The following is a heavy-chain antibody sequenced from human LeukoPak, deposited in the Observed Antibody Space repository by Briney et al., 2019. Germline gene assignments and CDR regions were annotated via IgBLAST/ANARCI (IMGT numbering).Heavy chain of an antibody. CDR2: IYSGGNT. V-gene: IGHV3-53*01. J-gene: IGHJ1*01. CDR3: ARDPFPLSGGPEYFQH. Sequence: GGSLRLSCAASGFTVSSNYMSWVRQAPGKGLEWVSVIYSGGNTYYADSVKGRFTISRDNSKNTLYLQMNSLRAEDTAAYYCARDPFPLSGGPEYFQHWGQGTLVTVSS. D-gene: IGHD2-15*01. CDR1: GFTVSSNY.